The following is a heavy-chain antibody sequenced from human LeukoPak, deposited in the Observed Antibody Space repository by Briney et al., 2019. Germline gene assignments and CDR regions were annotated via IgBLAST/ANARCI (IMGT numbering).Heavy chain of an antibody. J-gene: IGHJ4*02. CDR2: IYTSGST. CDR1: GGSISSGSYY. V-gene: IGHV4-61*02. Sequence: PSETLSLTCTVSGGSISSGSYYWSWIRQPAGKGLEWIGRIYTSGSTNYNPSLKSRVTISVDTSKNQFSLKLSSVTAADTAVNYCARAHLFSSSWGDYWGQGTLVTVSS. CDR3: ARAHLFSSSWGDY. D-gene: IGHD6-6*01.